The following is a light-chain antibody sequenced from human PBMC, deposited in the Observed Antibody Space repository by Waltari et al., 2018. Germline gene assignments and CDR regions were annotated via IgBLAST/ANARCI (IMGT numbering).Light chain of an antibody. CDR2: DAS. J-gene: IGKJ2*01. Sequence: EMVLTQSPPTLSLSPGERATPSCRASQTVRIFLAWHQQKPGQAPRLLIFDASSRAPGIPAKFRGRGSGTDFTLTVSNQEPEDFAVYCCLQRSNWPYTFGQGTRVEIK. CDR3: LQRSNWPYT. V-gene: IGKV3-11*01. CDR1: QTVRIF.